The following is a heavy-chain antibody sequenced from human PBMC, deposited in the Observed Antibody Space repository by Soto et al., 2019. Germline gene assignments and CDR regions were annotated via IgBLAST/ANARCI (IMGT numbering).Heavy chain of an antibody. V-gene: IGHV1-3*01. CDR1: GYTFTSYA. CDR2: INAGNGNT. J-gene: IGHJ3*02. D-gene: IGHD4-4*01. CDR3: ARDMTTLRGGAFDI. Sequence: QVQLVQSGAEVKKPGASVKVSCKASGYTFTSYAMHWVRQAPGQRLEWMGWINAGNGNTKYSQKFQGRVTITRDTCASTAYMELSSLRSEDTAVYYCARDMTTLRGGAFDIWGQGTMVTVSS.